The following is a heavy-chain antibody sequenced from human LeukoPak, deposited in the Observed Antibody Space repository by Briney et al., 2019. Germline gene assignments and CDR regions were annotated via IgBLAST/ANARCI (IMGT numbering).Heavy chain of an antibody. CDR1: GGSISSSSYY. D-gene: IGHD6-19*01. CDR2: IYYSGST. V-gene: IGHV4-39*01. CDR3: ARRSDLDY. J-gene: IGHJ4*02. Sequence: PSETLSLTCTVSGGSISSSSYYWGWIRQPPGKGLEWTGSIYYSGSTYYNPSLKSRVTISVDTSKNQFSLKLSSVTAADTAVYYCARRSDLDYWGQGTLVTVSS.